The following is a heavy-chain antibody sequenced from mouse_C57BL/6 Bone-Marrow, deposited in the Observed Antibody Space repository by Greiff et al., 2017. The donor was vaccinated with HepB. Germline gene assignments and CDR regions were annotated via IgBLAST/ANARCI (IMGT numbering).Heavy chain of an antibody. CDR2: IDPSDSYT. CDR3: ARPIYYYGSSYFWYFDV. J-gene: IGHJ1*03. CDR1: GCTFTSYW. Sequence: QVQLQQPGAELVMPGASVKLSCKASGCTFTSYWMHWVKQRPGQGLEWIGEIDPSDSYTNYNQKFKGKSTLTVDKSSSTAYMQLSSLTSEDSAVYYCARPIYYYGSSYFWYFDVWGTGTTVTVSS. D-gene: IGHD1-1*01. V-gene: IGHV1-69*01.